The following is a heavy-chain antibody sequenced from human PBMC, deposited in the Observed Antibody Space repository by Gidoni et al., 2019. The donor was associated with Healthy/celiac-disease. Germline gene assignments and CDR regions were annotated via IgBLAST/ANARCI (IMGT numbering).Heavy chain of an antibody. Sequence: VQSGAEVKKPGAEVKVSGKAAGYTFTSYAMHWVRQAPGQRLDWMGWINAGNGNTKYSQKFQSRVTLPRDSSASTAYMALSSLRSEDTAVYYCAREVSSGWLDPWGQGTLVTVSS. CDR3: AREVSSGWLDP. J-gene: IGHJ5*02. CDR2: INAGNGNT. V-gene: IGHV1-3*01. D-gene: IGHD6-19*01. CDR1: GYTFTSYA.